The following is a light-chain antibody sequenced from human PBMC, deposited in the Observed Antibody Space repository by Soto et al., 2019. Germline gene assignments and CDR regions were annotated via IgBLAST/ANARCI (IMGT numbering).Light chain of an antibody. J-gene: IGLJ3*02. Sequence: QSALTQPASVSGSPGSWITISSTGTSSDVGDYDYVSWYQQYPGKVPKLMLYDVTNRPSGISNRFSGSKSGNTASLTISGLQAEDEAHYYCSSYSSSSTHVVFGGGTKLTVL. CDR1: SSDVGDYDY. CDR3: SSYSSSSTHVV. V-gene: IGLV2-14*03. CDR2: DVT.